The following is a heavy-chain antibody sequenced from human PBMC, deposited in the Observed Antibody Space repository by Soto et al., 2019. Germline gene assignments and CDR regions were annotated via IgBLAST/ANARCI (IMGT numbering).Heavy chain of an antibody. Sequence: ASVKVSCKASGYTFTGYFMHWVRQAPGQELEWMGWINPNSGATNYAQKFQGRVSMTRNPSFSTAYMELSRLTSDDTAVYYCARVDCSYSSCFFVMYAFDYWGQGTQVTVSS. CDR1: GYTFTGYF. CDR3: ARVDCSYSSCFFVMYAFDY. J-gene: IGHJ4*02. V-gene: IGHV1-2*02. CDR2: INPNSGAT. D-gene: IGHD2-8*01.